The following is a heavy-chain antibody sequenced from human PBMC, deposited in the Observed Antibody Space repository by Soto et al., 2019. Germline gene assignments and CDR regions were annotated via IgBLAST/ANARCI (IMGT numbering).Heavy chain of an antibody. D-gene: IGHD3-22*01. J-gene: IGHJ4*02. CDR2: IKQDGSEK. Sequence: EVQLVESGGGLVQPGGSLRLSCAASGFTFSSYWMSWVRQAPGKGLEWVANIKQDGSEKYYVDSVKGRFTISRDNAKNSLYLQMKSPRPEDTAVYYWARDGSARGYYYGDYVGYWCRGTLVTASS. V-gene: IGHV3-7*01. CDR1: GFTFSSYW. CDR3: ARDGSARGYYYGDYVGY.